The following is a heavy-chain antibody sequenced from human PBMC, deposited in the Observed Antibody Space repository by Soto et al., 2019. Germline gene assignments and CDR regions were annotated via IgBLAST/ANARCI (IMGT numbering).Heavy chain of an antibody. CDR1: GFPFRDYY. V-gene: IGHV3-11*06. D-gene: IGHD3-10*01. Sequence: QVQLVESGGGLVKPRGSIRLSCAASGFPFRDYYMNLNRQAPGTGLGWVSFIINSSMYTNYADSVKSRFTISRDTTKNSLYLQMNSLRPEDTAVYYCVRGISPNDFASGSYTYWGQGILVIVSS. CDR3: VRGISPNDFASGSYTY. CDR2: IINSSMYT. J-gene: IGHJ4*02.